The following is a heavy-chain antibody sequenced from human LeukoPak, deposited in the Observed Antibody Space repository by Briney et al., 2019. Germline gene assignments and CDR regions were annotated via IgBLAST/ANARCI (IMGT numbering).Heavy chain of an antibody. V-gene: IGHV4-4*07. CDR1: GGSISSYY. CDR3: ARDNRPFTHYYDSSGRDDAFDI. Sequence: SETLSLTCTVSGGSISSYYWSWIRQPAGKGLEWIGRIYTSGSTNYNPSLKSRVTMSVDTSKNQFSLKLSSVTAADTAVYYCARDNRPFTHYYDSSGRDDAFDIWGQGTMVTVSS. J-gene: IGHJ3*02. CDR2: IYTSGST. D-gene: IGHD3-22*01.